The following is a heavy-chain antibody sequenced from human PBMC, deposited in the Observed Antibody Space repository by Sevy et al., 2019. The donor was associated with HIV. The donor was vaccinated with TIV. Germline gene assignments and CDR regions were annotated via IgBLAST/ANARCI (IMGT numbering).Heavy chain of an antibody. CDR2: IYHSGST. J-gene: IGHJ3*02. CDR3: AREMASTIGDVFDI. D-gene: IGHD3-3*01. Sequence: SETLSLTCTVSGGSISGYYWSWIRQPPGKGLECIGYIYHSGSTNYNPSLKSRVTMSVDTSKIQFSLKLRSVTAADTAVYYCAREMASTIGDVFDIWGQGTMVTVSS. CDR1: GGSISGYY. V-gene: IGHV4-59*08.